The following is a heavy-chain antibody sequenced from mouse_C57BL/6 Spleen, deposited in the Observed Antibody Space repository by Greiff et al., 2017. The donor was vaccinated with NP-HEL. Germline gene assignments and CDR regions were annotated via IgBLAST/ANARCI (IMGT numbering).Heavy chain of an antibody. D-gene: IGHD2-2*01. Sequence: VQLQQSGAELARPGASVKLSCKASGYTFTSYGISWVKQSPGQGLEWIGEIYPRSGNTYYNEKFKGKATLTADKSSSKAYMELRSLTAEDSAVYFCASRGYDYDAMDYWGQGTSVTVSS. J-gene: IGHJ4*01. V-gene: IGHV1-81*01. CDR3: ASRGYDYDAMDY. CDR1: GYTFTSYG. CDR2: IYPRSGNT.